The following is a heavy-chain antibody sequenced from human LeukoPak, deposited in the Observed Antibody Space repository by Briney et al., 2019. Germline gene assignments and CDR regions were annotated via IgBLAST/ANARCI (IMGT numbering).Heavy chain of an antibody. V-gene: IGHV3-48*01. CDR3: AKASRQAAVASPLDY. CDR2: IGSSSSPI. D-gene: IGHD6-19*01. CDR1: GFSFSSYS. J-gene: IGHJ4*02. Sequence: GGSLRLSCAASGFSFSSYSMNWVRQAPGKGLEWVSYIGSSSSPISYADSVKGRFTISRDNARNSLYLQMNSLKVDDTAVYYCAKASRQAAVASPLDYWGQGSLVTVSS.